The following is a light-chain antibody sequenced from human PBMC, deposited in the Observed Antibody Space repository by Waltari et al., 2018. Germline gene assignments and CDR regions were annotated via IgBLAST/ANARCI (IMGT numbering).Light chain of an antibody. J-gene: IGLJ1*01. CDR1: ELPRKY. CDR2: EDT. Sequence: SYELTQPPSVSVSPGQTARITCSGHELPRKYAYWFQQKSGQAPRLVIYEDTKRPPGSPERFSGCRSGTVATLTITGAQVDDEADYYCYSSDSTGLRVFGGGTTVVVL. V-gene: IGLV3-10*01. CDR3: YSSDSTGLRV.